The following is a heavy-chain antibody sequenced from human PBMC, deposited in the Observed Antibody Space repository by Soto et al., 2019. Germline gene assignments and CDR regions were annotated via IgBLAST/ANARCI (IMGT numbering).Heavy chain of an antibody. J-gene: IGHJ4*02. CDR3: ADTDATSGH. CDR1: GFTFSSYA. Sequence: EVQLLESGGGLVQPGGSLRLSCAASGFTFSSYAMSWVRQAPGKGLEWVSAISKSGDNTYYADSVKGLFTISRDNSKNTLYLLMNSLRAEDTAAYYCADTDATSGHWGQGTLVTVSS. D-gene: IGHD2-15*01. CDR2: ISKSGDNT. V-gene: IGHV3-23*01.